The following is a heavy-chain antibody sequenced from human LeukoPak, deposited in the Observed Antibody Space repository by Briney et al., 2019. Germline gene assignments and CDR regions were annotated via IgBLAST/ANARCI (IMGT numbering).Heavy chain of an antibody. Sequence: SETLSLTCTVSGGSISSYYWSWIRQPAGKGLEWIGRIYTSGSTNYNPSLKSRVTMSVGTSKNQFSLKLSSVTAADTAVYYCARVGDYGDYVDYWGQGTLITVSS. CDR1: GGSISSYY. J-gene: IGHJ4*02. V-gene: IGHV4-4*07. CDR2: IYTSGST. CDR3: ARVGDYGDYVDY. D-gene: IGHD4-17*01.